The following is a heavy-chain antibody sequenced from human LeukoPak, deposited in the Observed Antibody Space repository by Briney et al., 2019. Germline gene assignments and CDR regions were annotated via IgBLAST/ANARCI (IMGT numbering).Heavy chain of an antibody. CDR2: ISAYNDNT. CDR1: GYTFTSYG. J-gene: IGHJ4*02. CDR3: ARLGSSGWNGPGY. D-gene: IGHD6-19*01. V-gene: IGHV1-18*01. Sequence: ASVKVSSKASGYTFTSYGISWVRQAPGQGLEWMGWISAYNDNTNYAQNLQGRVTITTDTSMSTGYMELRSLRSDDTAVYYCARLGSSGWNGPGYWGQGTLVTVSS.